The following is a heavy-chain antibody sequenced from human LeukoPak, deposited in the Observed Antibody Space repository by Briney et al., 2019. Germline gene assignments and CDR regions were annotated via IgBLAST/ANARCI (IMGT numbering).Heavy chain of an antibody. Sequence: PGGSLRLSCAASGFTFSSYSMNWVRQAPGKGLEWVSSISSSSSYIYYADSVKGRFTISRDNAKNSLYLQMNSLRAEDTAVYYCARVGVTTEHYYYYYMDVWGKGTTVTVSS. CDR2: ISSSSSYI. CDR3: ARVGVTTEHYYYYYMDV. D-gene: IGHD4-11*01. J-gene: IGHJ6*03. V-gene: IGHV3-21*01. CDR1: GFTFSSYS.